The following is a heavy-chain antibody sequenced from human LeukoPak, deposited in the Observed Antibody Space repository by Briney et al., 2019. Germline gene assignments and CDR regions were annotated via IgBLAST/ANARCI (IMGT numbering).Heavy chain of an antibody. Sequence: SETLSLTCTVSGGSISSYYWSWIRQPPGKGLEWIGYIYYSGSTNYNPSLKSRVTISVDTSKNQFSLKLSSVTAADTAVYYCARYTSTIVVVPAASVGRFDPWGQGTLVTVSS. CDR2: IYYSGST. CDR3: ARYTSTIVVVPAASVGRFDP. CDR1: GGSISSYY. V-gene: IGHV4-59*01. J-gene: IGHJ5*02. D-gene: IGHD2-2*01.